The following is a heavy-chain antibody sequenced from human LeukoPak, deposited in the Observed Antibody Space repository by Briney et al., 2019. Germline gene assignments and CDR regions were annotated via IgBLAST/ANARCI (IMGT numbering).Heavy chain of an antibody. CDR2: IKSKIDGGTT. CDR1: GFTFSSYA. V-gene: IGHV3-15*01. CDR3: TIGDGWLPN. Sequence: GGSLRLSCAASGFTFSSYAMSWVRQAPGKGLEWVGRIKSKIDGGTTEYAAPVKGRFTISRDDSKNTLYLQMSSLKTEDTAVYYCTIGDGWLPNWGQGTQVTVSS. J-gene: IGHJ4*02. D-gene: IGHD5-24*01.